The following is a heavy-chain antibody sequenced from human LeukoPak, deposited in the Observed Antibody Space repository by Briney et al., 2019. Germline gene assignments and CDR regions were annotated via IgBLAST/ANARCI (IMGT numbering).Heavy chain of an antibody. J-gene: IGHJ4*02. CDR2: IYYSGST. Sequence: SETLSLTCTVSGGSISNYYWSWIRQPPGKGLEWIGYIYYSGSTNYNPSLKTRVTISVDTSKNQFSLKLSSVTAADTAVYYCARHWETSSWYVDYWGQGTLVTVSS. CDR1: GGSISNYY. CDR3: ARHWETSSWYVDY. D-gene: IGHD6-13*01. V-gene: IGHV4-59*08.